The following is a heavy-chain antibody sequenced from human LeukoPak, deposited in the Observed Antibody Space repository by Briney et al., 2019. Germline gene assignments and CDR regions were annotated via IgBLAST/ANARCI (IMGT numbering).Heavy chain of an antibody. CDR2: AYYSGTA. CDR3: ARHVGYCCSTRCNSWCDP. V-gene: IGHV4-59*01. CDR1: GASITSYY. J-gene: IGHJ5*02. Sequence: PSETLPLTCTVSGASITSYYWSWIRQPPGKGLEWLASAYYSGTAKYNPSLKSRVTMSVDTSKSQFSLNLSSVIAADTAVYYCARHVGYCCSTRCNSWCDPSGQGILVTVSS. D-gene: IGHD2-2*01.